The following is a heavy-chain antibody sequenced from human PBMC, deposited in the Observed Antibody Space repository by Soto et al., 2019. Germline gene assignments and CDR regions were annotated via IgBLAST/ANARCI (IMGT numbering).Heavy chain of an antibody. J-gene: IGHJ6*02. V-gene: IGHV4-59*08. CDR2: VYYSGGS. CDR3: VRQGIGNLHGLVDV. D-gene: IGHD3-10*01. CDR1: GGSIDGYN. Sequence: QVQLQESGPGLVKPSETLSLTCTVSGGSIDGYNCAWIRQPPGKSLEWVGYVYYSGGSRYNPSLASRVTLSMDSSKSQFSLRLRSVTAADTAVYYCVRQGIGNLHGLVDVWGRGTTVTVSS.